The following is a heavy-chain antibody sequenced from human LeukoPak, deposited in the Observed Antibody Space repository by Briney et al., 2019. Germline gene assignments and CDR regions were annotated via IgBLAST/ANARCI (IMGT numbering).Heavy chain of an antibody. J-gene: IGHJ4*02. D-gene: IGHD6-13*01. Sequence: GGSLRLSCAASGFTFSSYSMNWVRQAPGKGLEWVSSISSSSSYIYYADSVKGRFTISRDNAKNSLYLQMNSLRAEDTAVYYCNLEEGSSSWTGLDYWGQGTLVTVSS. V-gene: IGHV3-21*04. CDR2: ISSSSSYI. CDR1: GFTFSSYS. CDR3: NLEEGSSSWTGLDY.